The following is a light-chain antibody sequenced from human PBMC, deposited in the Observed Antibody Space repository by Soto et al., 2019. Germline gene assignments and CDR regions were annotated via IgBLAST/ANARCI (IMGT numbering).Light chain of an antibody. CDR1: QSARSS. Sequence: IVLTQSPVPISLSPGERATLSCRASQSARSSLAWYQQKPGQAPRLLIYGTSTRATGIPARFSGSGSGTDFTLTISGLQSEDFAVYYCQQHSNWPSTFGQGTQVDIK. V-gene: IGKV3-15*01. CDR3: QQHSNWPST. CDR2: GTS. J-gene: IGKJ1*01.